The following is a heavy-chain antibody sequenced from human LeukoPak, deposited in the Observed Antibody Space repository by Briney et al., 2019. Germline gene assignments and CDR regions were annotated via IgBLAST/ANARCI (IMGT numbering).Heavy chain of an antibody. V-gene: IGHV4-59*08. CDR2: IYYSGST. CDR3: ASLAAAGRDYFDF. CDR1: GGSFSGYY. D-gene: IGHD6-13*01. Sequence: PSETLSLTCAVYGGSFSGYYWSWIRQPPGKGLEWIGYIYYSGSTNYNPSLKSRVTISVDTSKNQFSLKLSSVTAADTAVYYCASLAAAGRDYFDFWGQGTLVTVSS. J-gene: IGHJ4*02.